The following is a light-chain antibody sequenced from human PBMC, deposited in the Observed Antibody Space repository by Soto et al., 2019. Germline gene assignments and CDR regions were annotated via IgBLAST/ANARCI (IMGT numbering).Light chain of an antibody. Sequence: TVLTQSPATLSVSPGERASLSCRASQSVSINLAWYQQKPGQAPRHLIYRASTMATGISARCSGSGSGTELALTLSSLQSEDFAVDYCQEYDNWPPEGTFGQGTKVEV. CDR2: RAS. CDR1: QSVSIN. V-gene: IGKV3-15*01. J-gene: IGKJ1*01. CDR3: QEYDNWPPEGT.